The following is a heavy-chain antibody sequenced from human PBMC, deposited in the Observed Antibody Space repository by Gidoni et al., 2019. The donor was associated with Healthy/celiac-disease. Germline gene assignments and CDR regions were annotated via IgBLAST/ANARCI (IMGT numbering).Heavy chain of an antibody. Sequence: QMQLVQSGPELKKPGTSVKVSCNASGCTFTSPAVQWGRQARGQSLEWIGWIVVGSGKTNYEQKFQERVTITRDMSTSTAYMERSSLRSEDTAVYYCAARPIDYSNYRATYYYYGMDVWGQGTTVTVSS. CDR1: GCTFTSPA. CDR3: AARPIDYSNYRATYYYYGMDV. J-gene: IGHJ6*02. V-gene: IGHV1-58*01. CDR2: IVVGSGKT. D-gene: IGHD4-4*01.